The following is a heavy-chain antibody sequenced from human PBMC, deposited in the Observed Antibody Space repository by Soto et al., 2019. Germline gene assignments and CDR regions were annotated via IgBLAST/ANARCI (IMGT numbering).Heavy chain of an antibody. V-gene: IGHV1-69*13. J-gene: IGHJ6*02. Sequence: SVKVSCKASGGTFSSYAISWVRQAPGQGLEWMGGIIPIFGTANYAQKFQGRVTITADESTSTAYMELSSLRSEDTAVYYGARDSCDITLILVAHPSYSYYYGMDVWGQGTTVTVTS. D-gene: IGHD3-22*01. CDR3: ARDSCDITLILVAHPSYSYYYGMDV. CDR1: GGTFSSYA. CDR2: IIPIFGTA.